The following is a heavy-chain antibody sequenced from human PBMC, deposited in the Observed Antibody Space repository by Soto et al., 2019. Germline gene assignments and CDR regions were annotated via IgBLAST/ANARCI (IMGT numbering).Heavy chain of an antibody. CDR2: ISGTGATT. J-gene: IGHJ4*02. CDR1: RFTFSSYA. CDR3: AKDVKTTVARAYDY. Sequence: EVQLLESGGDLVQPGGSLRLSCVTSRFTFSSYAMTWVRQAPGKGPEWVSVISGTGATTYYADAVKGRFTISRDNSKNTLYLQMNSLRAEDTVVYYCAKDVKTTVARAYDYWGQGTLVTVSS. D-gene: IGHD4-17*01. V-gene: IGHV3-23*01.